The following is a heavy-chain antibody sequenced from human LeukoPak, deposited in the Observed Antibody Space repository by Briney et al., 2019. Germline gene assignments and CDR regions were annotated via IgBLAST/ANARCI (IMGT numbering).Heavy chain of an antibody. J-gene: IGHJ4*02. Sequence: GGSLRLSCAASGFTFDDYAMHWVRQAPGKGLEWVSGINWNGSYINYADSVKGRFTISRENAKNSLSLQMNSLRSEDTALYYCVKDGGDMVRGIPFDSWGQGTLVTVSS. D-gene: IGHD3-10*01. CDR2: INWNGSYI. V-gene: IGHV3-9*01. CDR3: VKDGGDMVRGIPFDS. CDR1: GFTFDDYA.